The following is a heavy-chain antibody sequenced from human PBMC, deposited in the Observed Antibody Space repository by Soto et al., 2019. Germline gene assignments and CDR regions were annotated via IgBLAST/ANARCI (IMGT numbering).Heavy chain of an antibody. CDR2: XIPILGIA. V-gene: IGHV1-69*02. J-gene: IGHJ3*02. CDR1: GGTFSSYT. CDR3: XXXXXXXXXXXXXADAFDI. Sequence: QVQLVQSGAEVKKPGSSVKVSCKASGGTFSSYTISWVRQAPGXGLXWMXXXIPILGIANYAQKFQGRVTITADKSTSTAYMXXXXLXXXXXXXXXXXXXXXXXXXXXXXADAFDIWGQGTMVTVSS.